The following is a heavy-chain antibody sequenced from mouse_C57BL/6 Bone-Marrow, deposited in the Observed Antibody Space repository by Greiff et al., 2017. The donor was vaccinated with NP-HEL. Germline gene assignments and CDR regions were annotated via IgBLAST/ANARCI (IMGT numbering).Heavy chain of an antibody. CDR3: ARWDDGPSWFAY. Sequence: QVQLKQPGAELVRPGSSVKLSCKASGYTFTSYWMHWVKQRPIQGLEWIGNIDPSDSETHSNQKFKDKATLTVDKSSSTAYMQLSSLTSEDSAVYYCARWDDGPSWFAYWGQGTLVTVSA. J-gene: IGHJ3*01. V-gene: IGHV1-52*01. D-gene: IGHD2-3*01. CDR2: IDPSDSET. CDR1: GYTFTSYW.